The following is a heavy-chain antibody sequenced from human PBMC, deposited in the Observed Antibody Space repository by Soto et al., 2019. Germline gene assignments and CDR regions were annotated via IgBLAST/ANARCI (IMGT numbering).Heavy chain of an antibody. D-gene: IGHD3-10*01. CDR2: IYPGDSDT. J-gene: IGHJ6*02. V-gene: IGHV5-51*01. Sequence: PGESLTISCKRSGYKFTNAWIGWVRQMPGNGLEWMGIIYPGDSDTRYSPPFQGQVTISADKSTSTAYLQWRSLKASDTAMYYCARHEPDYGSGSEGYWGQGTTVTVAS. CDR3: ARHEPDYGSGSEGY. CDR1: GYKFTNAW.